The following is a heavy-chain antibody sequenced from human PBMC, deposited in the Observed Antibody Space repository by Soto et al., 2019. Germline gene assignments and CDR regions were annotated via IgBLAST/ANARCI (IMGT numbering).Heavy chain of an antibody. CDR3: GHPAGDAAGGRSDF. CDR2: VSSDGGVA. D-gene: IGHD6-25*01. J-gene: IGHJ4*02. CDR1: GFAFSIYG. Sequence: QVQVVESGGGVVQPGGSLTLSCAASGFAFSIYGMHWVHQAPGRGLEWVAVVSSDGGVAYYADSVKGRFTISRDNSQNTLSLQMTSLRDDDTAVYYCGHPAGDAAGGRSDFWGQGALVTVSS. V-gene: IGHV3-30*03.